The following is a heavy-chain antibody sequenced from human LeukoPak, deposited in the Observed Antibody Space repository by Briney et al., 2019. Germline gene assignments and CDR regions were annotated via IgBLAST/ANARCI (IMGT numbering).Heavy chain of an antibody. V-gene: IGHV3-21*01. J-gene: IGHJ4*02. CDR2: ISSSSSYI. CDR1: GFTFSSYS. D-gene: IGHD5-12*01. CDR3: ARRGWLRYEFDY. Sequence: KTGGSLRLSCAASGFTFSSYSMNWVRQAPGKGLEWVSSISSSSSYIYYADSVKGRFTISRDNAKNSLYLQMNSLRAEDTAVYYCARRGWLRYEFDYWGQGTLVTVSS.